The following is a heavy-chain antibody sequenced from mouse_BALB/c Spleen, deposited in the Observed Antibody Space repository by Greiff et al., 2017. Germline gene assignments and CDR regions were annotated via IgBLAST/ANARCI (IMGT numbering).Heavy chain of an antibody. CDR1: GFTFSSYA. CDR3: ARVRGYPPWFAY. J-gene: IGHJ3*01. CDR2: ISSGGST. Sequence: EVKVEESGGGLVKPGGSLKLSCAASGFTFSSYAMSWVRQTPEKRLEWVASISSGGSTYYPDSVKGRFTISRDNARNILYLQMSSLRSEDTAMYYCARVRGYPPWFAYWGQGTLVTVSA. V-gene: IGHV5-6-5*01.